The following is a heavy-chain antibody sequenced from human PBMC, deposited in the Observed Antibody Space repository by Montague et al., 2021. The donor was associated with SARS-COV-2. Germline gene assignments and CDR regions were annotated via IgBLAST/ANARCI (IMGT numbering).Heavy chain of an antibody. J-gene: IGHJ4*02. CDR2: IYHSGTT. CDR1: GDSITNNYY. D-gene: IGHD2-21*01. CDR3: ARRHIVASNRAFDY. V-gene: IGHV4-38-2*02. Sequence: SETLSLTCTVSGDSITNNYYWGWIWQPPGKGLEWIGTIYHSGTTYYSPSLKRRVTISVDTSNNQFSLKLTSVTAADTAVYYCARRHIVASNRAFDYWGQGTLVTVSS.